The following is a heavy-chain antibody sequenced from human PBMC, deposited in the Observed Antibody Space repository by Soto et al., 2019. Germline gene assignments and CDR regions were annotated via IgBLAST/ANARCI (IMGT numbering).Heavy chain of an antibody. J-gene: IGHJ4*01. CDR2: INPGNGYT. D-gene: IGHD1-1*01. V-gene: IGHV1-3*01. CDR3: ASRPGLEGGPFDF. CDR1: GYTFTALP. Sequence: QVYLVQSGAEVKKPGASVKLSCEASGYTFTALPIHWVRQAPGQRLEWMGWINPGNGYTEYSQKFQDRVTITRVTSASTAYLELNSLKSEDTAVYYCASRPGLEGGPFDFWGHGTLVTVTS.